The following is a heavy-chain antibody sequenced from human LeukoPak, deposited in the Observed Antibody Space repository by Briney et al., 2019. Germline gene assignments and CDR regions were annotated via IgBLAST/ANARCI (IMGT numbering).Heavy chain of an antibody. CDR1: GGSISSSSYY. Sequence: SETLSLTCTVSGGSISSSSYYWSWIRQPPGKGLEWIGYVYYSGSTNYNPSLKSRVTISVDTSKNQFSLKLSSVTAADTAVYYCATAGVYGDYGWFDPWGQGTLVTVSS. CDR3: ATAGVYGDYGWFDP. V-gene: IGHV4-61*01. J-gene: IGHJ5*02. D-gene: IGHD4-17*01. CDR2: VYYSGST.